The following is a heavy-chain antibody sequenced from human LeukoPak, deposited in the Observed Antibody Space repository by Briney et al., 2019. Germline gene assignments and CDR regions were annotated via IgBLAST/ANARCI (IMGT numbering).Heavy chain of an antibody. V-gene: IGHV3-21*01. CDR1: GFTFSSYS. CDR2: ISSSSSYI. Sequence: GGSLRLSCAASGFTFSSYSMNWVRQAPGKGLEWVSSISSSSSYIYYADSVKGRFTISRDNAKNSLYLQMNSLRAEDTAVYYCARGWGDGYNYYFDYWGQGTLVTVSS. CDR3: ARGWGDGYNYYFDY. D-gene: IGHD5-24*01. J-gene: IGHJ4*02.